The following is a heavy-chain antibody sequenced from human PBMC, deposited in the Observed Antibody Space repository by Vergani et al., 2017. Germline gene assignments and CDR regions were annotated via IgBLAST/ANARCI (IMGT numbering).Heavy chain of an antibody. J-gene: IGHJ4*02. CDR1: ESSFISNE. V-gene: IGHV5-51*01. Sequence: EVMLVQSGAEVKKPGESLKISCKYSESSFISNEIAWVRQMSGKGLQWMGNINPIDSKIAYSPSFQGQATMSLDTSITTAYLQWRSLKASDTAIYYCTRHGPGGDGAFFHFDHWGQGTQVTVSS. CDR2: INPIDSKI. D-gene: IGHD2-21*01. CDR3: TRHGPGGDGAFFHFDH.